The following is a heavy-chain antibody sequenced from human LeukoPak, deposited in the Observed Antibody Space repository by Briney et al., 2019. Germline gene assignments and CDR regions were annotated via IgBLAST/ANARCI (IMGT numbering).Heavy chain of an antibody. J-gene: IGHJ4*02. CDR1: GFTFSEYW. Sequence: GGSLRLSCAASGFTFSEYWMHWVRQAPGKGLEWVSRINSDGSRITYADSVKGRFTISRDNAKNTLYLQMNSLRVEDTAVYYCASSPVITRDWGQGTLVTVYS. D-gene: IGHD3-22*01. V-gene: IGHV3-74*01. CDR2: INSDGSRI. CDR3: ASSPVITRD.